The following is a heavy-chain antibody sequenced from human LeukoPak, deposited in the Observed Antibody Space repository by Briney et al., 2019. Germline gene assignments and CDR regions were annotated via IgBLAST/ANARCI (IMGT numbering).Heavy chain of an antibody. CDR1: GYTFTSYG. J-gene: IGHJ5*02. V-gene: IGHV1-18*01. CDR3: ARDTNYDILTGYFQFDP. Sequence: ASVKVSCKASGYTFTSYGISWVRQAPGQGLEWMGWISAYNGNTNYAQKLQGRVTITTDTSTSTAYMELRSLRSDDTAVYYCARDTNYDILTGYFQFDPWGQGTLVTVSS. CDR2: ISAYNGNT. D-gene: IGHD3-9*01.